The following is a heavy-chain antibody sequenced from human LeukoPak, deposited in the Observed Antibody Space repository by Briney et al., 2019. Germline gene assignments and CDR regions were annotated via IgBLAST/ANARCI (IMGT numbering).Heavy chain of an antibody. V-gene: IGHV4-34*01. J-gene: IGHJ4*02. CDR1: GGSFSDYT. Sequence: PSETLSLTCAVYGGSFSDYTWTWIRHPPGKRLEWIGQIRHGGTTKYNPPLNSRVTMSLDTSKNQFSLKLASVTAADTAVYYCARGAPGYWGQGTLVTVSS. CDR2: IRHGGTT. CDR3: ARGAPGY.